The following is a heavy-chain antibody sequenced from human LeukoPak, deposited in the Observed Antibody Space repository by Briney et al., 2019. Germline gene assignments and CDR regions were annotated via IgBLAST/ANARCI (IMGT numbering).Heavy chain of an antibody. V-gene: IGHV4-38-2*02. CDR2: IYHSGST. J-gene: IGHJ4*02. D-gene: IGHD3-3*01. CDR3: ARVLTIFGVAIYYFDY. Sequence: SETLSLTCTVSGYSLSSGYYWGWIRQPPGKGLEWIGSIYHSGSTYYNPSLKSRVTISVDTSKNQFSLKLSSVTAADTAVYYCARVLTIFGVAIYYFDYWGQGTLVTVSS. CDR1: GYSLSSGYY.